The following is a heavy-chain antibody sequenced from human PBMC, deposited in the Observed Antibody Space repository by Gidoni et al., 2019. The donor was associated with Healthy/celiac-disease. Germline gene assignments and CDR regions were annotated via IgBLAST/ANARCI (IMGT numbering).Heavy chain of an antibody. Sequence: VQLQESGPGLVKPSETLSLTCTVSGGSLSSYYWSWIRQPPGKGLEWIGYIYYSGSTNYNPSLKSRVTISVDTSKNQFSLKRSSVTAADTAVYYCARDGVTMVRGVIITGLWFDPWGQGTLVTVSS. CDR3: ARDGVTMVRGVIITGLWFDP. V-gene: IGHV4-59*01. J-gene: IGHJ5*02. D-gene: IGHD3-10*01. CDR1: GGSLSSYY. CDR2: IYYSGST.